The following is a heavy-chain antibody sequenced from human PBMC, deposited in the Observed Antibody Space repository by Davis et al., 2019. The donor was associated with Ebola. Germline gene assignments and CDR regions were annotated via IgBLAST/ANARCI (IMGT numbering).Heavy chain of an antibody. CDR3: ARHKGGYSYGYFDY. V-gene: IGHV5-10-1*01. CDR2: IDPSDSYT. CDR1: GYSFTSCW. J-gene: IGHJ4*02. Sequence: GESLKISCKGSGYSFTSCWIGWVRQMPGKGLEWMGRIDPSDSYTNYSPSFQGHVTISADKSISTAYLQWSSLKASDTAMYYCARHKGGYSYGYFDYWGQGTLVTVSS. D-gene: IGHD5-18*01.